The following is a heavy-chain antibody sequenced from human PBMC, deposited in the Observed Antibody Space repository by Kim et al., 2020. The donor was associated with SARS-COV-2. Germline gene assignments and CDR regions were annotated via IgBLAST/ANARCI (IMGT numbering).Heavy chain of an antibody. J-gene: IGHJ6*02. CDR1: GFTFNVYW. CDR2: IKQDGSRQ. D-gene: IGHD4-17*01. CDR3: ARGVGMPSDYHADGMDV. Sequence: GGSLRLSCVGSGFTFNVYWMTWVRQAPGKGLEWVAIIKQDGSRQSYADFVKGRFTISRDNAGKSMFLQMNSLRGEDTAVYYCARGVGMPSDYHADGMDVWRQGTAVSVSS. V-gene: IGHV3-7*03.